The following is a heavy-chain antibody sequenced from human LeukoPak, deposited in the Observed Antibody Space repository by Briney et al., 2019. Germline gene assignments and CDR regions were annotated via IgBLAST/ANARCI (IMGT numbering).Heavy chain of an antibody. D-gene: IGHD3-22*01. CDR2: MNSDGSSI. Sequence: GGSLRLSCAASGFTFGTYWMHWVRQAPGKGLEWVSRMNSDGSSINYADYVKGRFTISRDNAKNTLYLQMNSLRAEDTAVYYCARVGYYDSSGYYAYLQHWGQGTLVTVSS. CDR1: GFTFGTYW. J-gene: IGHJ1*01. V-gene: IGHV3-74*01. CDR3: ARVGYYDSSGYYAYLQH.